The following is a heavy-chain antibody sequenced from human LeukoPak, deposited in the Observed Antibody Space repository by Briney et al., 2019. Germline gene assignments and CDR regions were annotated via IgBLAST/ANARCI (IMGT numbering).Heavy chain of an antibody. CDR2: ISYDGSNK. CDR3: ARGGVVVPAAILY. V-gene: IGHV3-30*04. D-gene: IGHD2-2*01. CDR1: GFTFSSYA. J-gene: IGHJ4*02. Sequence: AGGSLRLSCAASGFTFSSYAMYWVRQAPGKGLEWVAVISYDGSNKYYADSVKGRFTISRDNSKNTLYLQMNSLRAEDTAVYYCARGGVVVPAAILYWGQGTLVTVSS.